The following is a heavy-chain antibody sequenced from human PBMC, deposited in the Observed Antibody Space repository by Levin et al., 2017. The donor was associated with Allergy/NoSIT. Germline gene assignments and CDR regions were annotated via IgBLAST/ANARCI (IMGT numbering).Heavy chain of an antibody. CDR2: VSTDGDYT. CDR3: AKDDGAAYYSFDS. D-gene: IGHD1-26*01. CDR1: GFTFNTYA. V-gene: IGHV3-23*01. Sequence: GESLKISCAASGFTFNTYAMNWVRQAPGQGLEWVSSVSTDGDYTFYADSVKRRFTISRDNSRNTLFLQMNSLGAEDTALYYCAKDDGAAYYSFDSWGQGSLVTVSS. J-gene: IGHJ4*02.